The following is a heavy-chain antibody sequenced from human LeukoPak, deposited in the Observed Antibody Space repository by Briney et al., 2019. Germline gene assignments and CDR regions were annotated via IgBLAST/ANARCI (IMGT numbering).Heavy chain of an antibody. CDR2: INHSGST. CDR3: ARKGQGSVVVPSAMAFDY. CDR1: GGSFSGYY. J-gene: IGHJ4*02. Sequence: SETLSLTCAVYGGSFSGYYWSWIRQPPGKGLEWIGEINHSGSTNYNPSLKSRVTISVDTSKNQFSLKLSSVTAADTAVYYCARKGQGSVVVPSAMAFDYWGQGTLVTVSS. D-gene: IGHD2-2*01. V-gene: IGHV4-34*01.